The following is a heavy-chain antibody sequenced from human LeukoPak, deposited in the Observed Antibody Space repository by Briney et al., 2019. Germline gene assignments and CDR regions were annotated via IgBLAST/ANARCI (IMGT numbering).Heavy chain of an antibody. V-gene: IGHV4-34*01. D-gene: IGHD2-2*01. CDR3: ARATVVPAAPSDY. CDR1: GGSFSGYY. J-gene: IGHJ4*02. CDR2: INHSGST. Sequence: PSETLSLTCAVSGGSFSGYYWSWIRQPPGKGLEWIGEINHSGSTNYNPSLKSRVTISVDTSKNQFSLKLSSVTAADTAVYYCARATVVPAAPSDYWGQGTLVTVSS.